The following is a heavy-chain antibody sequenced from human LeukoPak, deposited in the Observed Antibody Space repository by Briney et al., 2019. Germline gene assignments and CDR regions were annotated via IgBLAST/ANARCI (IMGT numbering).Heavy chain of an antibody. D-gene: IGHD3-22*01. J-gene: IGHJ4*02. V-gene: IGHV3-23*01. CDR3: AKGHYFDSNGYVYYFDS. Sequence: GGSLRLSCAASGFTFSSYAMSWVRQAPGKGLEWVSAISGSGGSTHYADSVKGRFTISRDNSKNTLYLQMNSLRADDTGLYYCAKGHYFDSNGYVYYFDSWGQGTLVTVSS. CDR2: ISGSGGST. CDR1: GFTFSSYA.